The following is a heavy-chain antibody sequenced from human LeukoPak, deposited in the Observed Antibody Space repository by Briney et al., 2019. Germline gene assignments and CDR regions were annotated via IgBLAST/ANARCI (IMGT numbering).Heavy chain of an antibody. CDR2: ISSSSSTI. V-gene: IGHV3-48*02. D-gene: IGHD3-22*01. CDR1: GFTFSSYS. Sequence: GGSLRLSCAASGFTFSSYSMNWVRQAPGKGLEWVSYISSSSSTIYYADSVKGRFTISRDNAKNSLYLQMNSLRDEDTAVYYCANACLSYYYDSSGYLRYFQHWGQGTLVTVSS. J-gene: IGHJ1*01. CDR3: ANACLSYYYDSSGYLRYFQH.